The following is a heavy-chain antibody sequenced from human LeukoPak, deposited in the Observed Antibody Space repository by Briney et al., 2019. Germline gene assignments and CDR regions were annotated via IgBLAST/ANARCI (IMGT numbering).Heavy chain of an antibody. CDR2: IYYSGST. V-gene: IGHV4-39*07. Sequence: SETLSLTCTVSGGSISSSSYYWGWIRQPPGKGLEWIGSIYYSGSTYYNPSLKSRVTISVDTSKNQFSLKLSSVTAADTAVYYCASREVKWGSYSSRPFYYYYYYMDVWGKGTTVTVSS. J-gene: IGHJ6*03. D-gene: IGHD6-13*01. CDR1: GGSISSSSYY. CDR3: ASREVKWGSYSSRPFYYYYYYMDV.